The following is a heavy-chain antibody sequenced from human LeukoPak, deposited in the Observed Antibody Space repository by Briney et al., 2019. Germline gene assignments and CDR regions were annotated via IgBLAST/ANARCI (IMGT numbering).Heavy chain of an antibody. J-gene: IGHJ6*03. Sequence: GESLKISCKHSGYSFTSQWIGWVRQMPGKGLEWMGIIYPGDSDTRYSPSFQGQVTISADKSISTAYLQWSSLKASDTAMYYCARMGGGVYSSSWYVGDYYYYYMDVWGKGTTVTVSS. D-gene: IGHD6-13*01. V-gene: IGHV5-51*01. CDR2: IYPGDSDT. CDR1: GYSFTSQW. CDR3: ARMGGGVYSSSWYVGDYYYYYMDV.